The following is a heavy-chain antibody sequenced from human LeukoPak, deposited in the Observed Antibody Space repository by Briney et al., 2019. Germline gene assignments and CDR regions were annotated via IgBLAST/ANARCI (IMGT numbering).Heavy chain of an antibody. Sequence: GGSLRLSSAASGFTFSSYWMTWVRQAPGKGLEWVANIKRDGSEKYYVDSMKGRFTISRDNAKKSLYLQMNSLRAEDTAIYYCARDGSYGSGSPDYWGQGTLVTVSS. CDR3: ARDGSYGSGSPDY. J-gene: IGHJ4*02. V-gene: IGHV3-7*01. D-gene: IGHD3-10*01. CDR2: IKRDGSEK. CDR1: GFTFSSYW.